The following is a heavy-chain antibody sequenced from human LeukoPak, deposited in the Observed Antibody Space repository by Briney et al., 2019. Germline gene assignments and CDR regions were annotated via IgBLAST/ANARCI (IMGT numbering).Heavy chain of an antibody. J-gene: IGHJ4*02. D-gene: IGHD3-22*01. V-gene: IGHV1-8*03. CDR1: GYTFTSYG. Sequence: WASVKVSCKASGYTFTSYGISWVRQAPGQGLEWMGIINPSGGSTSYAQKFQGRVTITRNTSISTAYMELSSLRSEDTAVYYCAREDYYDSSGYYYWGQGTLVTVSS. CDR2: INPSGGST. CDR3: AREDYYDSSGYYY.